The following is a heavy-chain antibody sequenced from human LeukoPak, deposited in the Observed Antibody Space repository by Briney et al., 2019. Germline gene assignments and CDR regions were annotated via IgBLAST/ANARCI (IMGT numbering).Heavy chain of an antibody. CDR2: IYYSGNT. Sequence: PSETLSLTCTVSGVSISSSNSYWGWIRQPPGKGLEWIGSIYYSGNTYYNASLKSQVSISIDTSKNQFSLKLSSVTAADTAVYYCARTRQGYSYGYGLDYWGQGTLVTVCS. V-gene: IGHV4-39*01. J-gene: IGHJ4*02. CDR1: GVSISSSNSY. D-gene: IGHD5-18*01. CDR3: ARTRQGYSYGYGLDY.